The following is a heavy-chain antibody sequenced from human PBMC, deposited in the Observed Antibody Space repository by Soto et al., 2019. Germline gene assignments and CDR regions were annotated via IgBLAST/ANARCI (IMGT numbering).Heavy chain of an antibody. Sequence: QLQLQESGPGLVKPSETLSLTCTVSGGSISSSSYYWGWIRQPPGKGLEWIGSIYYSGSTYYNPSLKSRVTISVDTSKNQFSLKLSSVTAADTAVYYCARRAVADHYYYYYGMDVWGQGTTVTVSS. D-gene: IGHD6-19*01. CDR2: IYYSGST. V-gene: IGHV4-39*01. CDR3: ARRAVADHYYYYYGMDV. J-gene: IGHJ6*02. CDR1: GGSISSSSYY.